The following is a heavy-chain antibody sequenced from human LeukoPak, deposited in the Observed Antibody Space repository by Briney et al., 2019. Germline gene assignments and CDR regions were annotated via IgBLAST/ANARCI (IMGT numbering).Heavy chain of an antibody. CDR2: INHSGST. Sequence: SETLSLTCAVYGGSFSGYYWSWIRQPPGKGLEWIGEINHSGSTNYNPSLKSRVTISVDTSKNQFSLKLSSVTAADMAVYYCARHPGGYCSSTSCYAGGAFDYWGQGTLVTVSS. CDR3: ARHPGGYCSSTSCYAGGAFDY. CDR1: GGSFSGYY. J-gene: IGHJ4*02. V-gene: IGHV4-34*01. D-gene: IGHD2-2*01.